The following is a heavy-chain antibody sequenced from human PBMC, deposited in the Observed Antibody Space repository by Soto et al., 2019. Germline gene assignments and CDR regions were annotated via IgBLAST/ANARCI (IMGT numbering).Heavy chain of an antibody. CDR3: ARESGGLDP. Sequence: GGSVKVSCQASGYIFTSWRITWVRQAPGQGLEYMGWINPYNGKTNYAQKFQGRVTMTTDTSTNTAYMELGSLRSDDTALYYCARESGGLDPWGQGTLVTVSS. CDR2: INPYNGKT. CDR1: GYIFTSWR. V-gene: IGHV1-18*01. J-gene: IGHJ5*02.